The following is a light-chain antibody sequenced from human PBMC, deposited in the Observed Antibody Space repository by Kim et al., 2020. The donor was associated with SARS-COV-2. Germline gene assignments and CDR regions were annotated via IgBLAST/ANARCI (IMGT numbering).Light chain of an antibody. V-gene: IGKV3-20*01. CDR2: GAS. CDR3: QQYGSSPLT. J-gene: IGKJ4*01. CDR1: QSVSSSY. Sequence: PGERATLSCRASQSVSSSYLAWYQQKPGQAPRLLIYGASSRATGIPDRFSGSGSGTDFTLTISRLEPEDFAVYYCQQYGSSPLTFGGGTKVDIK.